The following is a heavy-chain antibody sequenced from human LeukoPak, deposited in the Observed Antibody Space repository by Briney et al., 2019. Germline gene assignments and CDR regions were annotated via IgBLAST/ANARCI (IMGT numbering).Heavy chain of an antibody. D-gene: IGHD2-2*01. CDR2: INHSGST. V-gene: IGHV4-34*01. CDR1: GGSFSGYY. CDR3: ARGFGDIVVVPAADQFDY. Sequence: SETLPLTCAVYGGSFSGYYWSWIRQPPGKGLEWIGEINHSGSTNYNPSLKSRVTISVDTSKNQFSLKLSSVTAADTAVYYCARGFGDIVVVPAADQFDYWGQGTLVTVSS. J-gene: IGHJ4*02.